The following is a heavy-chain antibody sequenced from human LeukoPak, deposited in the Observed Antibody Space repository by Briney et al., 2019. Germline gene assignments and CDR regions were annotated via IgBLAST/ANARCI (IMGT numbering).Heavy chain of an antibody. J-gene: IGHJ1*01. V-gene: IGHV4-34*01. Sequence: SETLSLTCAVYGGSFSGYYWSWIRQPPGKGLEWIGEINHSGSTNYNPSLKSRVTISVDTSKNQFSLKLSSVTAADTAVYYCARPGYSLGHRRTEYFQHWGQGTLVTVSS. CDR1: GGSFSGYY. CDR3: ARPGYSLGHRRTEYFQH. D-gene: IGHD5-18*01. CDR2: INHSGST.